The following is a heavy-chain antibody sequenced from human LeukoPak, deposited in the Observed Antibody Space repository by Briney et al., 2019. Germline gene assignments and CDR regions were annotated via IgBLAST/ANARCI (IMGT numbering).Heavy chain of an antibody. D-gene: IGHD3-9*01. Sequence: PGGSLRLSCAASGFTFSTYPMHWVRQAPGKGLEWVAVISYDGSNKYYADSVKGRFTISRGNSKNTLYLQMNSLRAEDAAVYYCANGPKGRVYSYYDILTGYSSDYYYGMDVWGQGTTVTVSS. CDR1: GFTFSTYP. V-gene: IGHV3-30*04. CDR3: ANGPKGRVYSYYDILTGYSSDYYYGMDV. J-gene: IGHJ6*02. CDR2: ISYDGSNK.